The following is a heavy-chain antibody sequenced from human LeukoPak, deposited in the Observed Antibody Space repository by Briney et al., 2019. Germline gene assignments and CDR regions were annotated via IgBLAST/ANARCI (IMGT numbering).Heavy chain of an antibody. J-gene: IGHJ4*02. Sequence: SVKVSCKASGGTFSSYAISWVRQAPGQGLEWVGGIIPIFGTANYAQKFQGRVTITADESTSTAYMELSSLRSEDTAVYYCARRPISNWGIEWLFDYWGQGTLVTVSS. V-gene: IGHV1-69*13. CDR2: IIPIFGTA. CDR1: GGTFSSYA. CDR3: ARRPISNWGIEWLFDY. D-gene: IGHD7-27*01.